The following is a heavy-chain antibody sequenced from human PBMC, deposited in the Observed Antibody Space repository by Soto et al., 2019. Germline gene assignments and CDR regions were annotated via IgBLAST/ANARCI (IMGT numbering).Heavy chain of an antibody. CDR3: AKGKRLGELSLRAPFDY. D-gene: IGHD3-16*02. J-gene: IGHJ4*02. CDR1: GFTFSSYA. Sequence: PGGSLRLSCAASGFTFSSYAMSWVRQAPGKGLEWVSAISGSGGSTYYADSVKGRFTISRDNSKNTLYLQMNSLRAEDTAVYYCAKGKRLGELSLRAPFDYWGQGTLVTVSS. V-gene: IGHV3-23*01. CDR2: ISGSGGST.